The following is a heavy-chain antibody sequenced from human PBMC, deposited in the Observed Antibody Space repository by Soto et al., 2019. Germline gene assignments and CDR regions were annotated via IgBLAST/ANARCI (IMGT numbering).Heavy chain of an antibody. V-gene: IGHV1-3*01. CDR3: ARGGSLYWYFDL. D-gene: IGHD1-26*01. CDR1: GYTFTSYA. Sequence: QVQLVQSGAEVKKPGASVKVSCKASGYTFTSYAMHWVRQAPGQRLEWMGWINAGNGNTKYSQKFQGRVTITRDTPASTAYMELSSLRSEDTAVYYCARGGSLYWYFDLLGRGTLVTVSS. J-gene: IGHJ2*01. CDR2: INAGNGNT.